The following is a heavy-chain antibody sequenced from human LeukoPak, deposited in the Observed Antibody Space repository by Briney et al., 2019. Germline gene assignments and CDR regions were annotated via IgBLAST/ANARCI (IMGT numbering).Heavy chain of an antibody. V-gene: IGHV3-33*06. CDR1: GFTFSSYG. D-gene: IGHD6-6*01. CDR3: AKDLVRSSSIIDY. J-gene: IGHJ4*02. CDR2: IWYDGSNK. Sequence: PGRSLRLSCAASGFTFSSYGMHWVRQAPGKGLEWVAVIWYDGSNKYYADSVKGRFTISRDNSKNTPYLQMNSLRAEDTAVYYCAKDLVRSSSIIDYWGQGTLVTVSS.